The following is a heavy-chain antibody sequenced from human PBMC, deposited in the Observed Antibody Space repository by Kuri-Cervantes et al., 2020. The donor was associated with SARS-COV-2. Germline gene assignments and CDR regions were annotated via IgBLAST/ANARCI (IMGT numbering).Heavy chain of an antibody. V-gene: IGHV1-69*06. CDR1: RGTFSSYA. CDR3: ARPYCTSSTCYDGTFDS. J-gene: IGHJ4*02. Sequence: SVKVSCKASRGTFSSYAVTWVRQAPGRGFEWMGRIIPLFGTTIYAEKFRGRVTITADKSTNTAYMELSSLRSEDTAVYYCARPYCTSSTCYDGTFDSWGQGSLVTVSS. CDR2: IIPLFGTT. D-gene: IGHD2-2*01.